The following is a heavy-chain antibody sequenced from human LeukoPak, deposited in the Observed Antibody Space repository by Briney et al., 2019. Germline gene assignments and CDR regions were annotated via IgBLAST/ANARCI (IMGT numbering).Heavy chain of an antibody. D-gene: IGHD1-26*01. J-gene: IGHJ4*02. CDR1: GGSYSGYY. V-gene: IGHV4-34*01. CDR2: INHSGST. Sequence: PSETLSLTCAVYGGSYSGYYWSWIRQPPGKGLEWIGEINHSGSTNYDPSLKSRVTISVDTSKNQFSLKLSSVTAADTAVYYCARTRPYSGSFDYWGQGTLVTVSS. CDR3: ARTRPYSGSFDY.